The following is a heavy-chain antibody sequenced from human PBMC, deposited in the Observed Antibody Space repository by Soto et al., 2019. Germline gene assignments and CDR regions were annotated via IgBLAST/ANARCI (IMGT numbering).Heavy chain of an antibody. CDR2: ISYDGSNK. CDR1: GFTFSSYG. CDR3: AKAPTYSSSWSPMVSYGMDV. D-gene: IGHD6-13*01. V-gene: IGHV3-30*18. J-gene: IGHJ6*02. Sequence: SLRLSCAASGFTFSSYGMHWVRQAPGKGLEWVAVISYDGSNKYYADSVKGRFAISRDNSKNTLYLQMNSLRAEDTAVYYCAKAPTYSSSWSPMVSYGMDVWGQGTTVTVSS.